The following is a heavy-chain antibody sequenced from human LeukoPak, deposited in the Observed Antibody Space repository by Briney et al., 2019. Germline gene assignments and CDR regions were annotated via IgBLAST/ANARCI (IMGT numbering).Heavy chain of an antibody. V-gene: IGHV3-30*03. CDR3: ARGVLESYYDFWSGSNGGAFDI. J-gene: IGHJ3*02. D-gene: IGHD3-3*01. CDR2: ISYDGSNK. CDR1: GFTFSSYG. Sequence: GGSLRLSCAASGFTFSSYGMHWVRQAPGKGLEWVAVISYDGSNKYYADSVKGRFTISRDNAKNSLYLQMNSLRAEDTAVYYCARGVLESYYDFWSGSNGGAFDIWGQGTMVTVSS.